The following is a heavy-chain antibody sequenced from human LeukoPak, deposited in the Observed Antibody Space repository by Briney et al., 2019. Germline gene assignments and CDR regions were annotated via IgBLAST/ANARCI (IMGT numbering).Heavy chain of an antibody. V-gene: IGHV3-21*01. CDR2: ISSSSSYI. Sequence: GGSLRLSCEASGFTFSSYSMNWVRQAPGKGLEWVSSISSSSSYIYYADSVKGRFTISRDNAKNSLYLQMNSLRAEDTAVYYCARAHSSGFDYWGQGTLVTVSS. CDR3: ARAHSSGFDY. J-gene: IGHJ4*02. CDR1: GFTFSSYS. D-gene: IGHD6-19*01.